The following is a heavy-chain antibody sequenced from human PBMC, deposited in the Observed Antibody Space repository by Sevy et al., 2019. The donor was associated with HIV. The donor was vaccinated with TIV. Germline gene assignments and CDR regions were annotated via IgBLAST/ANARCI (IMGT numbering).Heavy chain of an antibody. CDR3: ARAGTGSYRAYFDY. CDR2: LYSGGST. V-gene: IGHV3-53*01. D-gene: IGHD1-26*01. Sequence: GGSLRLSCAASKFTVSSSYMSWVRQAPGKGLEWVSILYSGGSTYYAASVKGRFAVSRDNSKNTLYLQMNSLRAEDTAVYYCARAGTGSYRAYFDYWGQGTLVTVSS. CDR1: KFTVSSSY. J-gene: IGHJ4*02.